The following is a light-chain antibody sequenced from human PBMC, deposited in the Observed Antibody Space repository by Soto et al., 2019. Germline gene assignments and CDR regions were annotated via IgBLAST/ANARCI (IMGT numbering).Light chain of an antibody. J-gene: IGKJ1*01. CDR3: QQYGSSPGT. CDR1: QSVSSY. CDR2: DAS. V-gene: IGKV3-11*01. Sequence: EIVLTQSPATLSLSPGERATLSCRASQSVSSYLAWYQQKPGQAPRLLIYDASNRATGIPARFSGSGSGTDFTLTISSLQPDDFAVYYCQQYGSSPGTFGQGTKVDIK.